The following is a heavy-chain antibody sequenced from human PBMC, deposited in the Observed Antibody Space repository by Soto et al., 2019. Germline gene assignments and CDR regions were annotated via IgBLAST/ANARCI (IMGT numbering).Heavy chain of an antibody. J-gene: IGHJ5*02. Sequence: QITLKESGPTLVKPTQTLTLTCTFSGFSLSTSGVGVGWIRQPPGKALEWLALIYWDDDKRYSPSLKSRLTITKXTXKXXVVLTMTNMDPVDTATYYCAPTYYYDSSGYYYFHPWGQGTLVTVSS. CDR1: GFSLSTSGVG. V-gene: IGHV2-5*02. D-gene: IGHD3-22*01. CDR3: APTYYYDSSGYYYFHP. CDR2: IYWDDDK.